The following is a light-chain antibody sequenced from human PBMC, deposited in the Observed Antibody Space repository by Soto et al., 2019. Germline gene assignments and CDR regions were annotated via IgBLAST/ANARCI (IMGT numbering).Light chain of an antibody. CDR2: EVS. CDR3: NSFTSSSTFV. Sequence: QSVLTQPASVSGSPGQSITISCTGTSSEVGGYNYVSWYQQHPGKAPKLMIYEVSNRPSGVSNRFSGSRSGNTASLTISGLQSEDEAEYYCNSFTSSSTFVFGTGTKLTVL. CDR1: SSEVGGYNY. J-gene: IGLJ1*01. V-gene: IGLV2-14*01.